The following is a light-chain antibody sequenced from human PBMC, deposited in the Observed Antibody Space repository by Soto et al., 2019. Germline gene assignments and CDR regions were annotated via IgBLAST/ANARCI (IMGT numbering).Light chain of an antibody. CDR2: GAS. CDR1: QNIDMY. V-gene: IGKV1-39*01. J-gene: IGKJ1*01. Sequence: DIPMTQSPSSLSASVGDTVTITCRASQNIDMYLNWYQQKPGKAPRVLISGASNLQSGVPPRFSGSGSGTDFTLTINSLQPEDFASYFCQHTFNSPPWTFGQGTKVEVK. CDR3: QHTFNSPPWT.